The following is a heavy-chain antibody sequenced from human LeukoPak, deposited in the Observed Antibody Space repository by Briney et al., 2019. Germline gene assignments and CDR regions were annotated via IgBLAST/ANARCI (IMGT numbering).Heavy chain of an antibody. CDR1: GDSVSSKSA. V-gene: IGHV6-1*01. Sequence: SQTLSLTCAISGDSVSSKSAWNWIRQSPSRGLECLGRTYYRSKWYNDYAVSVKGRITINPDTSKNRFSLQLNSVTPEDTAVYFCARAVAAHFYYFDYWGQGTLVTVSS. CDR3: ARAVAAHFYYFDY. J-gene: IGHJ4*02. D-gene: IGHD6-19*01. CDR2: TYYRSKWYN.